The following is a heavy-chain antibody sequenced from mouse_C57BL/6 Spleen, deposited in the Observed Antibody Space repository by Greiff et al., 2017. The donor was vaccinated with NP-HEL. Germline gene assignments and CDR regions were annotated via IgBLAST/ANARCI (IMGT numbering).Heavy chain of an antibody. CDR2: ILPGSGST. CDR1: GYTFTGYW. J-gene: IGHJ2*01. CDR3: ASAYYCNPYFDY. V-gene: IGHV1-9*01. Sequence: QVQLKQSGAELMKPGASVKLSCKATGYTFTGYWIEWVKQRPGHGLEWIGEILPGSGSTNYNEKFKGKATLTADKSSSTAYMQLSSLTSEDSAVYFCASAYYCNPYFDYWGQGTTLTVSS. D-gene: IGHD2-10*01.